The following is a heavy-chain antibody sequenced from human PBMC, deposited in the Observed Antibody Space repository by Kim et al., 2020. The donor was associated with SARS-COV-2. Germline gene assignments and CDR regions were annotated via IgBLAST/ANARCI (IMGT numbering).Heavy chain of an antibody. CDR1: GGSISSGSYY. CDR2: IYTSGST. V-gene: IGHV4-61*02. Sequence: SETLSLTCTVSGGSISSGSYYWSWIRQPAGKGLEWIGRIYTSGSTNYNPSLKSRVTISVDTSKNQFSLKLSSVTAADTAVYYCARERRGPFDYWGQGTLVTVSS. J-gene: IGHJ4*02. CDR3: ARERRGPFDY.